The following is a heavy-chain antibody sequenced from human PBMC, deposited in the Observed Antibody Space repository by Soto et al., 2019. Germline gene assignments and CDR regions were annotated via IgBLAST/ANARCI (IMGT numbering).Heavy chain of an antibody. J-gene: IGHJ4*02. CDR1: GFTFSNYA. Sequence: EVQVLESGGALVQPGGSLRLSCAASGFTFSNYAMSWVRQAPGKGLEWVSCISGSGGTTYYADSVKGRLTLSRDNSKNTLYLQMNRLRVEDTAVYYCAKNNMGYYLDYWGQGTLVTVSS. V-gene: IGHV3-23*01. CDR2: ISGSGGTT. D-gene: IGHD3-10*01. CDR3: AKNNMGYYLDY.